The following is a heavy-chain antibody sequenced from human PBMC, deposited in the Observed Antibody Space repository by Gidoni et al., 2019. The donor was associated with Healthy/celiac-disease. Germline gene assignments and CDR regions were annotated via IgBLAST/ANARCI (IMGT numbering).Heavy chain of an antibody. Sequence: EVQLVASVGGLVQPGGSLTLSCAASGFTFSSYSMNWVRQAPGKGLEWVSYISSSSSTIYYADSVKGRFTISRDNAKNSLYLQMNSLRDEDTAVYYCAGCSSTSCYPYGMDVWGQGTTVTVSS. D-gene: IGHD2-2*01. CDR1: GFTFSSYS. J-gene: IGHJ6*02. CDR3: AGCSSTSCYPYGMDV. CDR2: ISSSSSTI. V-gene: IGHV3-48*02.